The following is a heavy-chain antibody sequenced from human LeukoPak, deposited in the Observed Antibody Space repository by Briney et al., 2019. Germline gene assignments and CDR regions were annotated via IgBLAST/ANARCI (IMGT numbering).Heavy chain of an antibody. CDR2: ISAYNGNT. Sequence: ASVNVSCKASGYTFTSYGISWVRQAPGQGLEWMGWISAYNGNTNYAQKLQGRVTMTTDTSTSTAYMELRSLRSDDTAVYYCARDRPPTVTTLYYYYGMDVWGQGTTVTVSS. CDR3: ARDRPPTVTTLYYYYGMDV. D-gene: IGHD4-17*01. CDR1: GYTFTSYG. J-gene: IGHJ6*02. V-gene: IGHV1-18*01.